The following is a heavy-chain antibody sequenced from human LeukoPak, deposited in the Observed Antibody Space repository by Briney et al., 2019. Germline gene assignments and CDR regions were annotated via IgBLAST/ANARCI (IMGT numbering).Heavy chain of an antibody. D-gene: IGHD4-11*01. V-gene: IGHV4-39*01. Sequence: SETLSLTCTVSGGSISSYYWGWIRQPPGKGLEWIGSIYYSGSTYYNPSLKSRVTISVDTSKNQFSLKLSSVTAADTAVYYCARPYSNYGWGWFDPWGQGTLVTVSS. J-gene: IGHJ5*02. CDR1: GGSISSYY. CDR2: IYYSGST. CDR3: ARPYSNYGWGWFDP.